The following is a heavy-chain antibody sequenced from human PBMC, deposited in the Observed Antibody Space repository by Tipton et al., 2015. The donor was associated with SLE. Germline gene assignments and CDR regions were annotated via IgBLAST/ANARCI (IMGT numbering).Heavy chain of an antibody. CDR2: IYPGDSAT. CDR3: ARLKDYYGSGSPFDY. D-gene: IGHD3-10*01. J-gene: IGHJ4*02. CDR1: GYSFTSYW. V-gene: IGHV5-51*03. Sequence: QLVQSGAEVKKPGESQKISCKGSGYSFTSYWIGWVRQMPGKGLEWMGIIYPGDSATRYSPSFQGQVTISADKSISTAYLQWSSLKASDTAMYYCARLKDYYGSGSPFDYCGQGTLVTVSS.